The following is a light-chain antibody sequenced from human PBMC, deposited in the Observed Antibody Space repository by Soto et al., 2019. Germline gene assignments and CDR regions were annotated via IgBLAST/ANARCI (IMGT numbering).Light chain of an antibody. CDR1: QSVSSY. CDR2: DAS. CDR3: QQRSNWPPIT. V-gene: IGKV3-11*01. Sequence: EIVLTQSPATLSLSPGERATLSCRSSQSVSSYLAWYQQKPGKAPRLLIYDASNRATGIPARFSGSGSGTDFTLTIRSLEPEDFAVYYCQQRSNWPPITFGQGTRLEIK. J-gene: IGKJ5*01.